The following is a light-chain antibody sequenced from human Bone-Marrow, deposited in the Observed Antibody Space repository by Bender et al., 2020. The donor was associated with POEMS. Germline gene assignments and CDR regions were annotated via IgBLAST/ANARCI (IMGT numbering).Light chain of an antibody. CDR3: CSRDSSGNHVV. V-gene: IGLV3-10*01. J-gene: IGLJ2*01. CDR1: ALPKKY. CDR2: DDL. Sequence: SYELTQPPSVSVSPGQTARITCSGDALPKKYAYWYQQKSGQAPVLVMYDDLKRPSGIPARFSGSGSGTMATLTISGDQVEDEADYYCCSRDSSGNHVVFGGGTKLTVL.